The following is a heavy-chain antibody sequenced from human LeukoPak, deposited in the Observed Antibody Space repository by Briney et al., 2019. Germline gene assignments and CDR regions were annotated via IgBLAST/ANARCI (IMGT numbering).Heavy chain of an antibody. CDR2: IYYSGST. V-gene: IGHV4-59*01. CDR1: GGSISSYY. CDR3: ARDIQQQLYSFGI. Sequence: PSETLSLTCTVSGGSISSYYWSWIRQPPGKGLEWIGYIYYSGSTNYNPSLKSRVTISVDTSKNQFSLKLSSVTPADTAVYYCARDIQQQLYSFGIWGQGTMVTVSS. D-gene: IGHD6-13*01. J-gene: IGHJ3*02.